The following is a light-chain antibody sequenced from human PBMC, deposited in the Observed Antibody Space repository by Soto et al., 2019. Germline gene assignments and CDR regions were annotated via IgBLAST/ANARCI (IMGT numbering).Light chain of an antibody. Sequence: QSALTQPASVSGSPGQSITISCTGTSSDVGGYNYVSWYQQHPGKAHKLMLYDVSNRPSGVSNRFSGSKSGNTASLTISGLQAEDEADYYCSSYTSSSIVVFGGGTMVTVL. CDR2: DVS. V-gene: IGLV2-14*01. CDR3: SSYTSSSIVV. J-gene: IGLJ2*01. CDR1: SSDVGGYNY.